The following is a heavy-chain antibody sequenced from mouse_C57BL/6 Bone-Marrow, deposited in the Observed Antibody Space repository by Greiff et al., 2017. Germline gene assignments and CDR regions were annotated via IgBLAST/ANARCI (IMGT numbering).Heavy chain of an antibody. CDR1: GYAFSSSW. Sequence: VQLQQSGPELVKPGASVKISCKASGYAFSSSWMNRVKQRPGKGLEWIGRIYPGDGDTNYNGKFKGKATLTADKSSSTAYMQLSSLTSEDSAVYFCARRRFAYWGQGTLVTVSA. J-gene: IGHJ3*01. CDR3: ARRRFAY. V-gene: IGHV1-82*01. CDR2: IYPGDGDT.